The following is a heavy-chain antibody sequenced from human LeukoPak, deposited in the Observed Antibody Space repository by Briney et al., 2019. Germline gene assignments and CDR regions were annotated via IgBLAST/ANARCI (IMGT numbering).Heavy chain of an antibody. CDR3: ASLLRGTFDI. V-gene: IGHV3-53*01. CDR2: LYSGGNT. J-gene: IGHJ3*02. CDR1: GFTFSNAW. Sequence: GGSLRLSCAASGFTFSNAWMSWVRQAPGKGLGCVSVLYSGGNTYYADSVKGRFTISRDNSKNTVYFQMDSLRAEDTAVYYCASLLRGTFDIWGQGTVVTVSS.